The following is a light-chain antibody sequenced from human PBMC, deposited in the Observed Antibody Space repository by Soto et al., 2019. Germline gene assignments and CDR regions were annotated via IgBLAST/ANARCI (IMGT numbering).Light chain of an antibody. V-gene: IGLV1-51*01. CDR3: GTWDGSRNWV. J-gene: IGLJ3*02. CDR2: DNN. CDR1: SSNIGNNY. Sequence: QSVSTQTPSVSAAPGQKVTISCSGTSSNIGNNYVSWYQQFPDTAPKLLIYDNNKRPSGIPDRFSGSKSGASATLVITGVQTGDEADYYCGTWDGSRNWVFGGGTKVTVL.